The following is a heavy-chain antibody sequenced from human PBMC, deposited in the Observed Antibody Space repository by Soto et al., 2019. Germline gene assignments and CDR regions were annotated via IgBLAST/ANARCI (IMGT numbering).Heavy chain of an antibody. D-gene: IGHD3-16*01. CDR1: GYTFTRYA. J-gene: IGHJ3*02. V-gene: IGHV1-3*01. Sequence: ASVKVSCKASGYTFTRYALHCVRQAPGQSLEWMGGINAGNGDTKYSQTFRGRVTNTRVTSASTADMELSSLRYEDMAVYHCVGSAGGSPPWFDIWGQGTMVTVSS. CDR3: VGSAGGSPPWFDI. CDR2: INAGNGDT.